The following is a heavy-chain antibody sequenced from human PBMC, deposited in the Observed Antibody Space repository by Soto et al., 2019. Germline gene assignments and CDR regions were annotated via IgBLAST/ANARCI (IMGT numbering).Heavy chain of an antibody. V-gene: IGHV6-1*01. Sequence: SQTLSLTCDISGDSVSSNSAAWNLIRQSPSRGLEWLGRTYYRSKWYNEYALSVKSRITINPDTSKNQFSLQLRSLTPEDTAVYYCARGQWVDFDYWGQGTLVTVSS. CDR3: ARGQWVDFDY. CDR2: TYYRSKWYN. CDR1: GDSVSSNSAA. D-gene: IGHD6-19*01. J-gene: IGHJ4*02.